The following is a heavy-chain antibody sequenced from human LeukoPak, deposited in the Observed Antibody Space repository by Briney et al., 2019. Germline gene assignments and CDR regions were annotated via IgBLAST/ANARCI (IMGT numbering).Heavy chain of an antibody. J-gene: IGHJ3*02. CDR1: GFTVSSNY. CDR3: ARGGSYLSAFDI. D-gene: IGHD1-26*01. CDR2: IYSGGST. V-gene: IGHV3-53*01. Sequence: GGSLRLSCAASGFTVSSNYMSWVRQAPGKGLEWVSIIYSGGSTFYADSVKGRFTISRDNSKNTLYLQMNSLRAEDEAVYYCARGGSYLSAFDIWGQGTMVTVSS.